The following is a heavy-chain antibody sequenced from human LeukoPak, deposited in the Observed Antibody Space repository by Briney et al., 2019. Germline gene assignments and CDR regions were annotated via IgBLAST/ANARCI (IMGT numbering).Heavy chain of an antibody. Sequence: PGGPLRLSRAASGFTFNNHWMSWVRQAPGKGLEWVANIRHDGSDKKYVDSVKGRFTISRDNAENLLFLQMNSLRAEDTAVYYCARRITIAAAGWGYGMDVWGQGTTVTVSS. CDR2: IRHDGSDK. J-gene: IGHJ6*02. CDR1: GFTFNNHW. V-gene: IGHV3-7*03. CDR3: ARRITIAAAGWGYGMDV. D-gene: IGHD6-13*01.